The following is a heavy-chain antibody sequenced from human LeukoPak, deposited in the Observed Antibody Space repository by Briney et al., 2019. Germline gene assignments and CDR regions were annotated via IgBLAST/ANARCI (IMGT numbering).Heavy chain of an antibody. J-gene: IGHJ4*02. D-gene: IGHD1-1*01. V-gene: IGHV1-18*01. CDR3: ARGVGNYYFDY. Sequence: ASVKVSCKASGYTFLSYGISWVRQAPGQGLDWMGWISTYDGNTNYAQKLQGRVTMTTDTSTSTAYMELRSLRSDDTAVYYCARGVGNYYFDYWGQGTLVTVSS. CDR1: GYTFLSYG. CDR2: ISTYDGNT.